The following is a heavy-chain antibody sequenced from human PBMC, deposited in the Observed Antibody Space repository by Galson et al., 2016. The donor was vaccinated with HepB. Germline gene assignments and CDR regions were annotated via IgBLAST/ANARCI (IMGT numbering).Heavy chain of an antibody. CDR2: ITASGDST. J-gene: IGHJ4*02. CDR1: GYSFAYYG. V-gene: IGHV3-48*01. Sequence: SLRLSCAASGYSFAYYGISWVRQAPGKGPEWIAFITASGDSTNYAASVRGRFTISRDNAGSSLFLQMNSLTAEDTATYYCARDGWRYFDHWGQGTLVTVSS. D-gene: IGHD2-15*01. CDR3: ARDGWRYFDH.